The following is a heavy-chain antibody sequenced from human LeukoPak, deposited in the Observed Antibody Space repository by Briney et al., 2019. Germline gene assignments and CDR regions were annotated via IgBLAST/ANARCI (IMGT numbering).Heavy chain of an antibody. J-gene: IGHJ6*03. CDR2: ISAYNGNT. D-gene: IGHD2-15*01. CDR3: ATRYCSGGSCPNYYYYYINV. V-gene: IGHV1-18*01. CDR1: GYTFTSYG. Sequence: ASVKVSCKASGYTFTSYGISWVRQAPGQGLEWMGWISAYNGNTNYAQKFQGRVTMTEDTSTDTAYMELSSLRSEDTAVYYCATRYCSGGSCPNYYYYYINVWGKGTTVTISS.